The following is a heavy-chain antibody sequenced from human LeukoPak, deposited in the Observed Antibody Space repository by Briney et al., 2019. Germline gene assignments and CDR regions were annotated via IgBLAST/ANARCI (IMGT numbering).Heavy chain of an antibody. CDR1: GGSFSGYY. CDR2: INHSGST. CDR3: ARDLMDPYGMDV. Sequence: SETLSLSCAVYGGSFSGYYWSWIRQPPGKGLEWIGEINHSGSTYYNPSLKSRVTLSVDTSKKQFSLKLSSVTAADTAVYYCARDLMDPYGMDVWGQGTTVTVSS. J-gene: IGHJ6*02. V-gene: IGHV4-34*09. D-gene: IGHD2-2*03.